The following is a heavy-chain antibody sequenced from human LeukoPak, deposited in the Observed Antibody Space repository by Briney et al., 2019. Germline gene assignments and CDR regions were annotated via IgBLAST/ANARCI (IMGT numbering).Heavy chain of an antibody. CDR1: GYTFTSYD. J-gene: IGHJ6*03. D-gene: IGHD6-13*01. CDR3: ARALTGSSWYPYYYYYMDV. Sequence: GASVKVSCKASGYTFTSYDINWVRQATGQGLEWMGWMNPNRGNTGYAQKFQGRVTMTRNTSISTAYMELSSLRSEDTAVYYCARALTGSSWYPYYYYYMDVWGKGTTVTVSS. CDR2: MNPNRGNT. V-gene: IGHV1-8*01.